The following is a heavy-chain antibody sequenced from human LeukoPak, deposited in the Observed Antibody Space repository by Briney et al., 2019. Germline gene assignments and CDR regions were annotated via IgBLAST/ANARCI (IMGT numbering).Heavy chain of an antibody. CDR3: ASGGEYQLLYNWFDP. CDR1: GGSISSSSYY. Sequence: SETLSLTCTVSGGSISSSSYYWGWIRQPPGKGLEWIGSIYYSGSTYYNPSLKSRVTISVDTSKNQFSLKLSSVTAADTAVYYCASGGEYQLLYNWFDPWGQGTLVTVSS. J-gene: IGHJ5*02. D-gene: IGHD2-2*01. V-gene: IGHV4-39*07. CDR2: IYYSGST.